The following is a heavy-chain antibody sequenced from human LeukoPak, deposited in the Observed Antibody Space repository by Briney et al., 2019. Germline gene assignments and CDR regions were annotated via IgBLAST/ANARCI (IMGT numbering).Heavy chain of an antibody. CDR1: GFTFDDYA. V-gene: IGHV3-9*01. J-gene: IGHJ4*02. Sequence: SGGSLRLSCTASGFTFDDYAMHWVRQAPGKGLEWVSGISWTSGNIVYADSVKGRFTISRDNAKNSLYLQMNSLRAEDTAIYYCARQWLVNGWGQGTLVTVSS. CDR2: ISWTSGNI. CDR3: ARQWLVNG. D-gene: IGHD6-19*01.